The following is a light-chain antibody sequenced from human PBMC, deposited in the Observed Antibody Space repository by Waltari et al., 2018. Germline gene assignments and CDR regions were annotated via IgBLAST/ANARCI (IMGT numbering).Light chain of an antibody. CDR2: DAS. V-gene: IGKV3-11*01. J-gene: IGKJ2*01. Sequence: LTQSPATLSWSPGERATLSCRASQSVSSYLAWYQQKPGQPPRLLIYDASNRATGIPARFSGSGSGTDFTLTISSLEPEDFAVYYCQQRSNWPPMYTFGQGTKLEIK. CDR3: QQRSNWPPMYT. CDR1: QSVSSY.